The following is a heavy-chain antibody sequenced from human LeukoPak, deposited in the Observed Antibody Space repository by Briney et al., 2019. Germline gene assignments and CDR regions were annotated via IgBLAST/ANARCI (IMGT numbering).Heavy chain of an antibody. Sequence: QPGGSLRLSCAASGFTFSSYWMSWVRQAPGKGLEWVANIKQDGREKYYVDSVKGRFTISRDNAKNSLYLQMNSLRAEDTAVYYCARDQIGRVGATSSDYWGQGTLVTVSS. J-gene: IGHJ4*02. V-gene: IGHV3-7*01. CDR1: GFTFSSYW. CDR2: IKQDGREK. D-gene: IGHD1-26*01. CDR3: ARDQIGRVGATSSDY.